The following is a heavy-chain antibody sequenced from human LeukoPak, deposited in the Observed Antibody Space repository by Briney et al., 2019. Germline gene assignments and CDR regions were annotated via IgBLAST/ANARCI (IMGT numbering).Heavy chain of an antibody. CDR1: GYSFTSYW. Sequence: GESLKISCKGSGYSFTSYWIGWVRHMPGKGLEWMGIIYPGDSDTRYSPSFQGQVTISADKSISTAYLQWISLKASDTPIYYSPRRGRGLPHYYYGMDVWGQGTTVTVSS. V-gene: IGHV5-51*01. J-gene: IGHJ6*02. CDR2: IYPGDSDT. CDR3: PRRGRGLPHYYYGMDV.